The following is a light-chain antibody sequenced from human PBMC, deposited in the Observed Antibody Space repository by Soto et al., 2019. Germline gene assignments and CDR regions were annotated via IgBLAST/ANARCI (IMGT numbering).Light chain of an antibody. CDR3: SSYAGSNLWV. V-gene: IGLV2-8*01. Sequence: QSALTQFPSASGSPGQSVTISCTGTSSDVGNYKYVSWYQQHPGKAPKLMIYEVSKRPSAVPDRFSGSKSGNTASLTVSGLKVEDEAGYYCSSYAGSNLWVFGGGTKLTVL. CDR1: SSDVGNYKY. CDR2: EVS. J-gene: IGLJ3*02.